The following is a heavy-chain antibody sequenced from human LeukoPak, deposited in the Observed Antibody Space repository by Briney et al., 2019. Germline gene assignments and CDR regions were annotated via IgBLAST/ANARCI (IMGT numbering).Heavy chain of an antibody. J-gene: IGHJ4*02. Sequence: GGSLRLSCAASGFTFSSYTMNWVRQAPGKGLEWVSSISSGSSYIYYADSVKGRFTISRDNAKNSLYLQMNSLRAEDTAVYYCARPSDEFIGNYFDSWGQGTLVTVSS. D-gene: IGHD1-26*01. CDR1: GFTFSSYT. CDR2: ISSGSSYI. V-gene: IGHV3-21*04. CDR3: ARPSDEFIGNYFDS.